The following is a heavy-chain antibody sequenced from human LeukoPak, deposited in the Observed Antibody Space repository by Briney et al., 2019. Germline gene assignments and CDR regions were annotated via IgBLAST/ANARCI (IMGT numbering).Heavy chain of an antibody. J-gene: IGHJ6*03. D-gene: IGHD3-10*01. V-gene: IGHV4-39*07. Sequence: SETLSLTCTVSGGSISSSSYYWGWIRQPPGKGLEWIGSIYYSGSTYYNPSLKSRVTISVDTSKNQFSLKLSSVTAADTAVYYCARASTMVRGVTPLYYYYMDVWGKGTTVTISS. CDR2: IYYSGST. CDR3: ARASTMVRGVTPLYYYYMDV. CDR1: GGSISSSSYY.